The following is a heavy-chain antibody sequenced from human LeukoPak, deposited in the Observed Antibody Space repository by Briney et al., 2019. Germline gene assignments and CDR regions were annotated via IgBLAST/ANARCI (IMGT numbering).Heavy chain of an antibody. V-gene: IGHV1-69*06. CDR1: VDTFSSYA. Sequence: SVKVSCKASVDTFSSYALSWVRQAPGQGLEWMGGIIPIFGTANYAQKFQGRVTITADKSTSTAYMELSSLRSEDTAVYYCARDTSGSGALELWGRGTLVTVSS. CDR2: IIPIFGTA. D-gene: IGHD1-26*01. J-gene: IGHJ2*01. CDR3: ARDTSGSGALEL.